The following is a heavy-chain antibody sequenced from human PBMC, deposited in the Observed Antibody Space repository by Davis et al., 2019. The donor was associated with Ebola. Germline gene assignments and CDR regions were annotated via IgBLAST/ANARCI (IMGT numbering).Heavy chain of an antibody. CDR1: GYTFTSYG. Sequence: ASVKVSCKASGYTFTSYGISWVRQAPGQGLEWMGWISAYNGNTNYAQKLQGRVTMTRNTSISTAYMELSSLRSEDTAIYYCARDVVVPAAMHGYYYYYGMDVWGQGTTVTVSS. J-gene: IGHJ6*02. D-gene: IGHD2-2*01. CDR3: ARDVVVPAAMHGYYYYYGMDV. V-gene: IGHV1-18*01. CDR2: ISAYNGNT.